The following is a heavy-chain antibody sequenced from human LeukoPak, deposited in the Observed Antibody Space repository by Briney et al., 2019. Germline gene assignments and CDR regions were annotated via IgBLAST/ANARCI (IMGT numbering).Heavy chain of an antibody. CDR2: IKQDGSEK. J-gene: IGHJ4*02. Sequence: GRSLRLSCAASGFTFNSYWMSWVRQAPGKGLEWVANIKQDGSEKYYVDSVKGRFAISRDNAKNSVYLQMNSLRAEDTAVYYCARQLGGSGSYWGQGTLVTVSS. CDR3: ARQLGGSGSY. V-gene: IGHV3-7*01. D-gene: IGHD3-10*01. CDR1: GFTFNSYW.